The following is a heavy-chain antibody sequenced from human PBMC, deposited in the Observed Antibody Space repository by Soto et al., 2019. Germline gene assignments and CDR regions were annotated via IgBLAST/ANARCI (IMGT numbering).Heavy chain of an antibody. V-gene: IGHV5-51*01. CDR3: ARRVYGYSYAD. D-gene: IGHD5-18*01. Sequence: GESLKISCKASGYSFTTYWVGWVRQMPGKGLEWMGSIYPGDSDTRYSPSFQGQVTISADKSISTAYLQWSSLKASDTAIYYCARRVYGYSYADWGQGTLVTVSS. CDR2: IYPGDSDT. CDR1: GYSFTTYW. J-gene: IGHJ4*02.